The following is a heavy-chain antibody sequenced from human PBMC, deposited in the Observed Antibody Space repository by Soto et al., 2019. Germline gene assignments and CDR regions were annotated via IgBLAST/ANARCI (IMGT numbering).Heavy chain of an antibody. J-gene: IGHJ4*02. CDR2: ISYDGSNK. CDR3: ARAGYCSSTSCPDY. CDR1: GFTFSSYA. Sequence: GGSLRLSCAASGFTFSSYAMHWVRQAPGKGLEWVAVISYDGSNKYYADSVKGRFTISRDNSKNTLYLQMNSPRAEDTAVYYCARAGYCSSTSCPDYWGQGTLVTVSS. D-gene: IGHD2-2*01. V-gene: IGHV3-30-3*01.